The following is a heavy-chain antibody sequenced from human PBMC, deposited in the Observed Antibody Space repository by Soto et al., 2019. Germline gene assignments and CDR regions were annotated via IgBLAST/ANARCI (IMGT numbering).Heavy chain of an antibody. V-gene: IGHV5-51*01. Sequence: GESLKISCKGSGYSFPNYWIGWVRQMPGKGLEWMGIIYPGDSDSRYSPSFEGRVTISADKSINTAYLQWSSLKASDTAMYYCARQKTNVYDHLRYYYGMDVWGQGTRVTVSS. CDR1: GYSFPNYW. D-gene: IGHD5-12*01. CDR2: IYPGDSDS. J-gene: IGHJ6*02. CDR3: ARQKTNVYDHLRYYYGMDV.